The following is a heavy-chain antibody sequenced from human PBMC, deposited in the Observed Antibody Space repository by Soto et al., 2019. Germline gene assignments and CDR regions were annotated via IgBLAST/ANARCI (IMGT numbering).Heavy chain of an antibody. V-gene: IGHV1-8*01. J-gene: IGHJ6*04. D-gene: IGHD2-2*01. CDR1: GYTFTSYD. CDR2: MNRNSGNT. CDR3: ARPSIHCSSTSCSVDV. Sequence: ASVKGSCKASGYTFTSYDINWVRQATGQGLEWMGWMNRNSGNTGYAQKFQGRVTMTRNTSISTAYMELSSLRSEDTAVYYCARPSIHCSSTSCSVDVWGKGTTVTFSS.